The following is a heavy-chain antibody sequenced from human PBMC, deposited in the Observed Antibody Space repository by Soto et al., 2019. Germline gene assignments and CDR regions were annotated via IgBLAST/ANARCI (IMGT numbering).Heavy chain of an antibody. Sequence: ASVKVSCKASGYTFTSYTIHWVRQAPGQRPEWMGWINAGNGNTKYSQKIQGRVTITRDTSASTAYMELSSLRSEDTAVYYCASSGLRSTLFDYWGQGTLVTVSS. J-gene: IGHJ4*02. CDR1: GYTFTSYT. D-gene: IGHD4-17*01. CDR3: ASSGLRSTLFDY. CDR2: INAGNGNT. V-gene: IGHV1-3*01.